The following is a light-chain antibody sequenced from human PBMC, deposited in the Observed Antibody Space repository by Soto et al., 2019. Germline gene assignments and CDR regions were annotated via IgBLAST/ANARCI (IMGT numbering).Light chain of an antibody. CDR2: DAS. CDR1: QSISSW. CDR3: QQYNSYSRT. J-gene: IGKJ1*01. Sequence: QMTQSPCTLSESVVARVTLTWRASQSISSWLAWYQQKPGKAPKLLIYDASSLESGVPSRFSGSGSGTEFTLTISSLQPDDFATYYCQQYNSYSRTFGKGTKVDIK. V-gene: IGKV1-5*01.